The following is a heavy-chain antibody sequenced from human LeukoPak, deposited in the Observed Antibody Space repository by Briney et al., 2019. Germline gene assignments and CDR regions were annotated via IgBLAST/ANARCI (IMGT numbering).Heavy chain of an antibody. Sequence: PGGSLRLSCAASGFTFSTYSMNGVRQAPGKGLEWVSYISSGSNTIYYADSVKGRFTISRDNAKNSLYLQMNSLRAEDTAVYYCATPLDYWGQGTLVTVSS. CDR2: ISSGSNTI. CDR1: GFTFSTYS. CDR3: ATPLDY. V-gene: IGHV3-48*01. J-gene: IGHJ4*02.